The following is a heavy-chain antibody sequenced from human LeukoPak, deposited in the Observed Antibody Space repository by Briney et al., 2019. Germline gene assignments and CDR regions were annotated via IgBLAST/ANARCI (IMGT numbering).Heavy chain of an antibody. D-gene: IGHD3-9*01. Sequence: PGGSLRLSCAASTFTFSSYAMHWARQAPGKGLVWVSRINGDGRNINYADSVRGRFTISRDNAKNTLFLQMNTLRVEDTAVYYCTRDLMDYDVSTGLHHYYMDVWGQGTTVTVSS. J-gene: IGHJ6*02. CDR1: TFTFSSYA. V-gene: IGHV3-74*01. CDR2: INGDGRNI. CDR3: TRDLMDYDVSTGLHHYYMDV.